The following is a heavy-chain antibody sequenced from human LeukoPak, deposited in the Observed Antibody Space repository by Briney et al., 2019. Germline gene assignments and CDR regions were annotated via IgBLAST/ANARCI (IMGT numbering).Heavy chain of an antibody. Sequence: GGSLRLSCAASGFTSIDYYMSWIRQAPGKGLEWVAYISSSGASISYADAVKGRFTISRDNTKKSVYLQMNSLRVEDTAIYYCVRDHDYGDYDYWGQGIVVTVSS. CDR3: VRDHDYGDYDY. CDR2: ISSSGASI. V-gene: IGHV3-11*04. CDR1: GFTSIDYY. D-gene: IGHD4-17*01. J-gene: IGHJ4*02.